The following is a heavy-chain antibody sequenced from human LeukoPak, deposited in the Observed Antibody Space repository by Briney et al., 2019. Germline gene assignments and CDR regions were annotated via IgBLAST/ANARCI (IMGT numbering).Heavy chain of an antibody. CDR2: ISSSSSTI. Sequence: GGSLRLSCAASGFTFSSYSMNWVRQAPGKGLEWVSYISSSSSTIYYADSVKGRFTISRDNAKNSLYLQMNSLRAEDTAVYYCARPPGPGNYYYYMDVWGKGTTVTVSS. CDR1: GFTFSSYS. J-gene: IGHJ6*03. CDR3: ARPPGPGNYYYYMDV. D-gene: IGHD3-10*01. V-gene: IGHV3-48*01.